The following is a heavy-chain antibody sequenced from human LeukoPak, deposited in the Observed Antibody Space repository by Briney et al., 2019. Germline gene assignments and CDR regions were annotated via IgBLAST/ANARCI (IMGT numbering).Heavy chain of an antibody. CDR3: ARGDWGIVVVVAASAAFDI. V-gene: IGHV3-30*04. D-gene: IGHD2-15*01. J-gene: IGHJ3*02. CDR1: GFTFSSYA. CDR2: ISYDGSNK. Sequence: GRSLRLSCAASGFTFSSYAMHWVRQAPGKGLEWAAVISYDGSNKYYADSVKGRFTIPRDNSKNTLYLQMNSLRAEDTAVYYCARGDWGIVVVVAASAAFDIWGQGTMVTVSS.